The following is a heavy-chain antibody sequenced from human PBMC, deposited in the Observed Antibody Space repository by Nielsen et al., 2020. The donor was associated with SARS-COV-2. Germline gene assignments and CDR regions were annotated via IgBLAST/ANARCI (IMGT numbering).Heavy chain of an antibody. D-gene: IGHD3-3*01. J-gene: IGHJ6*02. CDR3: AKDDTPYDFWSGYSKRGDYYYYGMDV. CDR2: ISGSGGST. Sequence: GESLNISCAASGFTFSSYAMSWVRQAPGKGLELVSAISGSGGSTYYADSVKGRFTISRDNSKNTLYLQMNSLRAEDTAVYYCAKDDTPYDFWSGYSKRGDYYYYGMDVWGQGTTVTVSS. V-gene: IGHV3-23*01. CDR1: GFTFSSYA.